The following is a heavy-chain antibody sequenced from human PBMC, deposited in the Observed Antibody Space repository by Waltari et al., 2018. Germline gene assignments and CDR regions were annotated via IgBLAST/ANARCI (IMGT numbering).Heavy chain of an antibody. CDR1: GFTFRNAW. CDR3: TTDPLGP. Sequence: EVQFVESGGGLVKPGGSLRLSCTASGFTFRNAWMSWVRQAPGKGPGWVGRIKSQSDGGTRDYAAPVKGRFSISREDSKNLMFLQMNSLTIEDTAVYYCTTDPLGPWGQGTLVTVSS. J-gene: IGHJ5*02. V-gene: IGHV3-15*01. CDR2: IKSQSDGGTR.